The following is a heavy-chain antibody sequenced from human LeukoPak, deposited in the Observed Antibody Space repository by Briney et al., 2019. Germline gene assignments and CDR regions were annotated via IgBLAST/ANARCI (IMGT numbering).Heavy chain of an antibody. CDR1: GGTFSSYA. CDR2: IIPIFGTA. V-gene: IGHV1-69*05. D-gene: IGHD5-18*01. J-gene: IGHJ4*02. Sequence: ASVKVSCKASGGTFSSYAISWVRQAPGQGLGWMGGIIPIFGTANYAQKFQGRVTITTDESTGTAYMELSSLRSEDTAVYYCARDLVLRGYSYGGLDYWGQGTLVTVSS. CDR3: ARDLVLRGYSYGGLDY.